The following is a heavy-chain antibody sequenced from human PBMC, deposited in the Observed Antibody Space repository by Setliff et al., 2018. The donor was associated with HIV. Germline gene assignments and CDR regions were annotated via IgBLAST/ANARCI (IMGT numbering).Heavy chain of an antibody. CDR3: AKMAGRDGYDDAVDN. V-gene: IGHV3-23*01. J-gene: IGHJ3*02. D-gene: IGHD5-12*01. Sequence: GSLRLSCAASGFTFSSYSMSWVRQAPGKGLEWVSAISATAGDTYYAASVKGRFTISRDNSKNTLYLQMNSLRDEDTAVYYCAKMAGRDGYDDAVDNWGQGTMVTVSS. CDR1: GFTFSSYS. CDR2: ISATAGDT.